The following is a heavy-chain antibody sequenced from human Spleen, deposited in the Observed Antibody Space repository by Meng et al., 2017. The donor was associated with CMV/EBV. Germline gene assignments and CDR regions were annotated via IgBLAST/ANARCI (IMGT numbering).Heavy chain of an antibody. CDR1: SSTRYA. D-gene: IGHD3-3*01. Sequence: SSTRYAWGWIRQPPGKGLEWVGSLSDSGSTYYNPSLKSRVTISVDTSKNQLPLKVKSVTAADTAMYYCARTTYYNFWTGYYIYYFDPWGHGTLVTVSS. J-gene: IGHJ5*02. CDR3: ARTTYYNFWTGYYIYYFDP. V-gene: IGHV4-39*06. CDR2: LSDSGST.